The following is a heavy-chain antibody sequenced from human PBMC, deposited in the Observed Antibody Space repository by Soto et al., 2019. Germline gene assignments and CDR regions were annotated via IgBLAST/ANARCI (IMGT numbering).Heavy chain of an antibody. J-gene: IGHJ5*02. CDR1: GDRLSSNNHS. CDR3: ARVREYSGYEDWFDP. CDR2: TYYRCKWYN. D-gene: IGHD5-12*01. Sequence: WQTLTLTCAISGDRLSSNNHSWNWITRSPSRGLEWLGRTYYRCKWYNEYAVSVKSRITINPDTSKNQFSLQLNSVTPEDTAVYYCARVREYSGYEDWFDPWGQGTLVTVSS. V-gene: IGHV6-1*01.